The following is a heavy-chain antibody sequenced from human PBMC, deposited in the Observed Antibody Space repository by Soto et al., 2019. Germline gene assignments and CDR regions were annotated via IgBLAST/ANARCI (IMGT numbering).Heavy chain of an antibody. V-gene: IGHV4-61*03. J-gene: IGHJ4*02. CDR3: ARGGALRYYFDF. CDR2: IYDTGST. D-gene: IGHD1-26*01. Sequence: SETLSLTCTVSGGSASSTSFYWSWIRQPPGKGLEWIGYIYDTGSTSYNASLKSRVSMSVDTSNNHFSLRLNSVTAADTAVYYCARGGALRYYFDFWGQGIPVTVSS. CDR1: GGSASSTSFY.